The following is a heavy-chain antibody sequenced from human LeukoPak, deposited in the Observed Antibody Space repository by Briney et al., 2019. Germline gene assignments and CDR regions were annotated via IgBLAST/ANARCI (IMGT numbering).Heavy chain of an antibody. CDR3: ARGELLWFGELFVAPRYYYGRDV. J-gene: IGHJ6*02. D-gene: IGHD3-10*01. V-gene: IGHV3-30-3*01. CDR2: ISYDGSNK. Sequence: GGSLRLSCAASGFTFSSYAMHWVRQAPGKGLEWVAVISYDGSNKYYADSVKGRFTISRDNSKNTLYLQMNSLRAEDTAVYYCARGELLWFGELFVAPRYYYGRDVWGQGTTVTVSS. CDR1: GFTFSSYA.